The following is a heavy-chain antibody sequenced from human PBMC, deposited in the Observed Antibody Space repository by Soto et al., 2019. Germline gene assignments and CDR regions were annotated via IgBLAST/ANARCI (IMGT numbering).Heavy chain of an antibody. CDR2: IYYSGRT. J-gene: IGHJ3*02. Sequence: SETLSLTCSVSGGSISNYYWSWIRQPPGKGLEWIGYIYYSGRTNYNPSLKSRVTISVDTSKTQFSLKLSSVTAADTAVYYCARHGYGDYDDAFDIWGQGTMVTVSS. D-gene: IGHD4-17*01. CDR1: GGSISNYY. CDR3: ARHGYGDYDDAFDI. V-gene: IGHV4-59*08.